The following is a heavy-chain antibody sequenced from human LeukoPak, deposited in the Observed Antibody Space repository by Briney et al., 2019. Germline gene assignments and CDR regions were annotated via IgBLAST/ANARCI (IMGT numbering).Heavy chain of an antibody. Sequence: SETLSLTCSVSGASISAYHWSWIRQPAGKGLEWIGRIYSSGRTNYIPSLKSRLTMSVDTSKNQFSLKLNSVTAADTAVYYCARHYSYPDYWGQGTLVTVSS. V-gene: IGHV4-4*07. J-gene: IGHJ4*02. CDR3: ARHYSYPDY. CDR2: IYSSGRT. CDR1: GASISAYH. D-gene: IGHD5-18*01.